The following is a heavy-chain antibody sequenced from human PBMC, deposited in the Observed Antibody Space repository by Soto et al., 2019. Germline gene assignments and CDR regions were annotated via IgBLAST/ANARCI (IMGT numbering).Heavy chain of an antibody. J-gene: IGHJ4*02. CDR1: GGSISSYY. Sequence: SETLSLTCTVSGGSISSYYWSWIRQPPGKGQEWIGHIYYDGNTNYNPSLKSRVTISIDTSKSRFSLNLSSLTAADTAVYYCARDFGSGYDFDFWGQGTLVTVSS. D-gene: IGHD3-3*01. CDR2: IYYDGNT. CDR3: ARDFGSGYDFDF. V-gene: IGHV4-59*01.